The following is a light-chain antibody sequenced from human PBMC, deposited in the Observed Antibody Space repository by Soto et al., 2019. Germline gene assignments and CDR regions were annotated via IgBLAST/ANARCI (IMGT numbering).Light chain of an antibody. CDR2: DAY. V-gene: IGKV3-11*01. Sequence: EVVLTQSPVTLSLSPGERATLSCRASQSFRGLLAWYQQKHGQAPRLLISDAYNRATGIPPRFSGSGSGTDFTPTISSQEPEDSAVYYCQQRHMSPITFGQGTRLEIK. CDR1: QSFRGL. J-gene: IGKJ5*01. CDR3: QQRHMSPIT.